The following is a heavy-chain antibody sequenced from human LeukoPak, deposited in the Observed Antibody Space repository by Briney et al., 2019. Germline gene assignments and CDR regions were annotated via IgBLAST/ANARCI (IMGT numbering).Heavy chain of an antibody. CDR1: GFTFSSHW. Sequence: GGSLRLSCAASGFTFSSHWMSWVRQAPGKGLEWVANMKQDGSEKYYVDSVKGRFTISRDNAKNSLYLQMNSLRTEDTAVYYCARSLAAGFDIWGQGTMVTVSS. D-gene: IGHD6-25*01. CDR3: ARSLAAGFDI. J-gene: IGHJ3*02. V-gene: IGHV3-7*04. CDR2: MKQDGSEK.